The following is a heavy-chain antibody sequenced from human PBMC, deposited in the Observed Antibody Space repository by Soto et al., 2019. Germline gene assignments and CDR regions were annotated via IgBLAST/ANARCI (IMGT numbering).Heavy chain of an antibody. Sequence: PSETLSLTCTVSGGSISSYYWSWIRQPPGKGLEWIGYIYYSGSTNYNPSLKSRVTISVDTSKNQFSLKLSSVTAADTAVYYCAGPLTANKWGQGVNGMDVWGQGTTVTVSS. V-gene: IGHV4-59*01. CDR3: AGPLTANKWGQGVNGMDV. CDR1: GGSISSYY. CDR2: IYYSGST. J-gene: IGHJ6*02. D-gene: IGHD7-27*01.